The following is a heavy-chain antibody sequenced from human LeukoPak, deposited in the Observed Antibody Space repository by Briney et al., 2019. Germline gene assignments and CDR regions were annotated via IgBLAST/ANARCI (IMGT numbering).Heavy chain of an antibody. CDR3: ARGMVRGVIGYAFDI. Sequence: GGSLRLSCAASEFTFSNYAMSWVRQAPGKGLEWVSAVSGRGDTTYYADSVKGRFTISRENAKNSLYLQMNSLRAGDTAVYYCARGMVRGVIGYAFDIWGQGTMVTVSS. CDR1: EFTFSNYA. V-gene: IGHV3-23*01. D-gene: IGHD3-10*01. CDR2: VSGRGDTT. J-gene: IGHJ3*02.